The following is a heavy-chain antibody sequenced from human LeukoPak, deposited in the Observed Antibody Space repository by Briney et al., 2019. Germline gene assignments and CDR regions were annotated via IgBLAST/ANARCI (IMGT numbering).Heavy chain of an antibody. CDR2: ISGSGGST. CDR1: GFTFSGYA. CDR3: ATLSDYVWGSYRFFDY. V-gene: IGHV3-23*01. D-gene: IGHD3-16*02. J-gene: IGHJ4*02. Sequence: GGSLRLSCAASGFTFSGYAMHWVRQAPGKGLEWVSAISGSGGSTYYADSVKGRFTISRDNSKNTLYLQMNSLRAEDTAVYYCATLSDYVWGSYRFFDYWGQGTLVTVSS.